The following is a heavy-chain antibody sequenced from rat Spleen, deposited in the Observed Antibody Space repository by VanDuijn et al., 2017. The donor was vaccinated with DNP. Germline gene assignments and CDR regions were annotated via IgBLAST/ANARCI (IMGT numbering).Heavy chain of an antibody. CDR3: ARWTRYFDY. J-gene: IGHJ2*01. D-gene: IGHD1-7*01. CDR2: ISYSGST. CDR1: GYSITSNY. V-gene: IGHV3-1*01. Sequence: EVQLQESGSGLVKPSQSLSLTCSVTGYSITSNYWGWIRKFPGNKMEYIGHISYSGSTKHNPSLRSRISITRDTSKNHFFLHLNSVTTEDTATYYCARWTRYFDYWGQGVMVTVSS.